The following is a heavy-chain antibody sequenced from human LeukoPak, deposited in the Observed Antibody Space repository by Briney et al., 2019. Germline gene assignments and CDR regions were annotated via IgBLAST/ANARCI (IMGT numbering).Heavy chain of an antibody. V-gene: IGHV3-23*01. CDR2: ISGSGGST. CDR1: GFTFSSYA. CDR3: AGGWGVITTFDY. D-gene: IGHD3-22*01. J-gene: IGHJ4*02. Sequence: GGSLRLSCAASGFTFSSYAMSWVRQAPGKGLEWVSAISGSGGSTYYADSVKGRFTISRDNSKNTLYLQMNSLSAEDTAVYYWAGGWGVITTFDYWGQGTLVTVSS.